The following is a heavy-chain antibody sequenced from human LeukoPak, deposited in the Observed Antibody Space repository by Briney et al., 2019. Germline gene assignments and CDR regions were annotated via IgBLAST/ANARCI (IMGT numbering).Heavy chain of an antibody. Sequence: SETLSLTCAVYGGSFSGYYWSWIRQPPGKGLEWIGEINHSGSTNYNPSLKSRVTISVDTSKNQFSLKLSSVTAADTAVYYCASYSRSYSSGWYLEGLFDYWGQGTLVTVSS. V-gene: IGHV4-34*01. D-gene: IGHD6-19*01. CDR3: ASYSRSYSSGWYLEGLFDY. CDR2: INHSGST. CDR1: GGSFSGYY. J-gene: IGHJ4*02.